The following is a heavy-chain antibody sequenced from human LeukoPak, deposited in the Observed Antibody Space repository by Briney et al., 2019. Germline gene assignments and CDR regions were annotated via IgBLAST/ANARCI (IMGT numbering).Heavy chain of an antibody. CDR1: GGSISSGGYS. D-gene: IGHD2-15*01. J-gene: IGHJ3*02. CDR3: ARDPLLSCSGGYCYYDAFDI. Sequence: PSETLSLTCAVSGGSISSGGYSWSWIRQPPGKGLEWIGYIFYSGNTYYNPSLKRRVTISVDTSKNQFSLKLSSVTAADTAVYYCARDPLLSCSGGYCYYDAFDIWGQGTMVTVSS. CDR2: IFYSGNT. V-gene: IGHV4-30-4*07.